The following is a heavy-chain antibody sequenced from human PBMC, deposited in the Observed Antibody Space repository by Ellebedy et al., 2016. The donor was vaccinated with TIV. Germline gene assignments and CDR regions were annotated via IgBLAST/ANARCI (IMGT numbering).Heavy chain of an antibody. V-gene: IGHV6-1*01. CDR2: TYYRSKWYN. CDR3: ARGRSGVAVAVFEH. Sequence: SQTLSLTCAISADSVFNNSAAWNWIRQSPLRGLEWLGRTYYRSKWYNDSAVSVRSRITINPDTSKNQFSLQLNSVTPEDTAVYYCARGRSGVAVAVFEHWGQGILVTVSS. CDR1: ADSVFNNSAA. D-gene: IGHD6-19*01. J-gene: IGHJ4*01.